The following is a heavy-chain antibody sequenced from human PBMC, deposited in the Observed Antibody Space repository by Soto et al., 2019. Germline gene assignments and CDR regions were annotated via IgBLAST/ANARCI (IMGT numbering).Heavy chain of an antibody. D-gene: IGHD3-10*01. V-gene: IGHV4-59*01. Sequence: QVQLQESGPGLVKPSETLSLTCTVSGGSISSYYCSWIRQPPGKGLEWIGYIYYSGSTNYNPSLKSRVTISVDTSKDQFSLKMSSVTAADTAVYYWASSGSGWSSLGYWGQGTLVTVSS. CDR2: IYYSGST. J-gene: IGHJ4*02. CDR1: GGSISSYY. CDR3: ASSGSGWSSLGY.